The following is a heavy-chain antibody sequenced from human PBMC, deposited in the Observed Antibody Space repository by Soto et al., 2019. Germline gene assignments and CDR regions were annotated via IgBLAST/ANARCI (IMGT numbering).Heavy chain of an antibody. Sequence: QVQLVESGGGVVQPGGSLRLSCAASGFTLSNVGMHWVRQAPGKGLEWVAIIWYDGSKKVYGDSVEGRFTISRDGSKNTLFLLMNHLRVEDTAVYYCASDDHIIGGARYGMDVWGPGPRVTVSS. CDR3: ASDDHIIGGARYGMDV. CDR1: GFTLSNVG. V-gene: IGHV3-33*01. D-gene: IGHD3-16*01. J-gene: IGHJ6*02. CDR2: IWYDGSKK.